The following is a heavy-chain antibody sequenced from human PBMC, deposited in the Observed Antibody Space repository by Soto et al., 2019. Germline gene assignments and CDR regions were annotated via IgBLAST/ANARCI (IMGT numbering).Heavy chain of an antibody. CDR2: IYATGTT. V-gene: IGHV4-4*07. J-gene: IGHJ5*02. Sequence: SETLSLTCTVSGASITGFYWSWIRKSAGKGLEWIGRIYATGTTDYNPSLKSRVMMSVDTSKKQFSLKLRSVTAADTAVYYCVRDGTKTLRDWFDPWGQGISVTVSS. D-gene: IGHD1-1*01. CDR1: GASITGFY. CDR3: VRDGTKTLRDWFDP.